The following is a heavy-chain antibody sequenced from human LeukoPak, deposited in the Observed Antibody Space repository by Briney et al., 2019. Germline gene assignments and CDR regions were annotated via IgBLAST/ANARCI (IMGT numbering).Heavy chain of an antibody. CDR3: ARAGANGIEAAGSLRY. V-gene: IGHV4-34*01. D-gene: IGHD6-13*01. CDR1: GGSFSGYY. Sequence: SETLSLTCAVYGGSFSGYYWSWIRQPPGKGLEWIGEINHSGSTNYNPSLKSRVTMSVDTSKNQFSLKLSSVTAADTAVYYCARAGANGIEAAGSLRYWGQGTLVTVSS. CDR2: INHSGST. J-gene: IGHJ4*02.